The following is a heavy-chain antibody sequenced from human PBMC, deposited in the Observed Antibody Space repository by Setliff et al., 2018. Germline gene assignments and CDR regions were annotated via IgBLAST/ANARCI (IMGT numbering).Heavy chain of an antibody. Sequence: GGSLRLSCAASGFTFSNYEMHWVRQAPGKGPEWVAVISYDASNKYYADSVKGRFTISRDNSKNTLSLQMNSLRAEDTAVYYCAKDTHYYASSGYYCFDFWGQGTLVTVSS. CDR3: AKDTHYYASSGYYCFDF. V-gene: IGHV3-30*18. J-gene: IGHJ4*02. D-gene: IGHD3-22*01. CDR2: ISYDASNK. CDR1: GFTFSNYE.